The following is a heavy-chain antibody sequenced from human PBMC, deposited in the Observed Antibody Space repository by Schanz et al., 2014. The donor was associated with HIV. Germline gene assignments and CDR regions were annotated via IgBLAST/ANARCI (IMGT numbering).Heavy chain of an antibody. D-gene: IGHD1-26*01. Sequence: QVQLVESGGGVVQPGRSLRLSCAASGFTFSSYGMHWVRQAPGKGLEWVAILWFDGSIDYYVDSVKGRFTVFRDNANNFLYLQMNSLRVEDTALYYCAKGIMGATEFSYGMDVWGQGTTVTV. V-gene: IGHV3-33*03. J-gene: IGHJ6*02. CDR3: AKGIMGATEFSYGMDV. CDR1: GFTFSSYG. CDR2: LWFDGSID.